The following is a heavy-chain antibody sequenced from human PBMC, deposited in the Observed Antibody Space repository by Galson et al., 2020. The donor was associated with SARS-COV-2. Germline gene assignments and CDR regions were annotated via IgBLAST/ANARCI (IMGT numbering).Heavy chain of an antibody. D-gene: IGHD6-19*01. CDR2: VLNSGTT. CDR1: GGSIRSSTYY. CDR3: ARDATSSGWYNWVDP. V-gene: IGHV4-39*07. Sequence: SETLSLTCTVSGGSIRSSTYYWGWIRQPPGKGLEWIGSVLNSGTTHYSPSLQRRVTISVDTSKNQFSLNLNSVTAADTAMYYCARDATSSGWYNWVDPWGQGTLVSVSS. J-gene: IGHJ5*02.